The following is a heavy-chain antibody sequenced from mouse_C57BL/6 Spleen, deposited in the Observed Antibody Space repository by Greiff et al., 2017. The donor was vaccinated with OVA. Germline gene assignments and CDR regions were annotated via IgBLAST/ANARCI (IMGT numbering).Heavy chain of an antibody. CDR3: ARRSLIYYFDY. V-gene: IGHV1-59*01. CDR2: IDPSDSYT. J-gene: IGHJ2*01. CDR1: GYTFTSYW. Sequence: QVQLQQSGAELVRPGTSVKLSCKASGYTFTSYWMHWVKQRPGQGLEWIGVIDPSDSYTNYNQKFKGKATLTVDTSSSTAYMQLSSLTSEDSAVYYCARRSLIYYFDYWGQGTTLTVSS.